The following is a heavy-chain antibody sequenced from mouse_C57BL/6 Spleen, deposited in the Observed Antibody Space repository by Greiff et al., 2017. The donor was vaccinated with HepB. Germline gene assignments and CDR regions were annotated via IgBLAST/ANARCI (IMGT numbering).Heavy chain of an antibody. V-gene: IGHV1-62-2*01. CDR1: GYTFTEST. Sequence: QVQLQQQSGAVLVKPGASVKLSCKASGYTFTESTIHWVKQRSGQGLEWIGWFYPGSGSIKYNEKFKDKAILTADKSSSTVNMELSRLTSEDSAVYFCARHAGITFMDYWGQGTSVTVSS. CDR2: FYPGSGSI. J-gene: IGHJ4*01. D-gene: IGHD1-1*01. CDR3: ARHAGITFMDY.